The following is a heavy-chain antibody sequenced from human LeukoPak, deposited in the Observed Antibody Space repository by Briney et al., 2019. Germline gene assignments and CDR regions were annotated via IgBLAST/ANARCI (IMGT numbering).Heavy chain of an antibody. CDR1: GFTFSSYA. J-gene: IGHJ4*02. D-gene: IGHD3-22*01. CDR2: IKSKTDGGTT. CDR3: TTSMYYYDSSGYYSNDY. Sequence: GGSLRLSCAASGFTFSSYAMHWVRQAPGKGLEWVGRIKSKTDGGTTDYAAPVKGRFTISRDDSKNTLYLQMNSLKTEDTAVYYCTTSMYYYDSSGYYSNDYWGQGTLVTVSS. V-gene: IGHV3-15*01.